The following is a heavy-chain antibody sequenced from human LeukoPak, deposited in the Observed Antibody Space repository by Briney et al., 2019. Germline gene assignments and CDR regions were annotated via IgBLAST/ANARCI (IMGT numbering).Heavy chain of an antibody. V-gene: IGHV4-59*01. J-gene: IGHJ3*02. Sequence: SETLSLTCTVSGGSISSYYWSWIRQSPGKGLEWIGYIYNSGSTNYNPSLKSRVTISLDTSKSQFSLKLTFVTAADTAVYYCARTVGATRVDIWGQGTMVTVSS. D-gene: IGHD1-26*01. CDR3: ARTVGATRVDI. CDR2: IYNSGST. CDR1: GGSISSYY.